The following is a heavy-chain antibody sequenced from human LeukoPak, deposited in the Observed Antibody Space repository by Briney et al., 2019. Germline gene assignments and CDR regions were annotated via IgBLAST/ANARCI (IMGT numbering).Heavy chain of an antibody. V-gene: IGHV3-23*01. Sequence: GGSLRLSCAASGIVFSNTAMNWARQSPGRWLEWVSAISGCGGRTYYADSVKGRFAISRDNAKNTLYLQMNSLRAEDTAVYSCAKDSTSSGYYTGRLGYWGQGTLVTVSS. CDR2: ISGCGGRT. CDR3: AKDSTSSGYYTGRLGY. J-gene: IGHJ4*02. CDR1: GIVFSNTA. D-gene: IGHD3-3*01.